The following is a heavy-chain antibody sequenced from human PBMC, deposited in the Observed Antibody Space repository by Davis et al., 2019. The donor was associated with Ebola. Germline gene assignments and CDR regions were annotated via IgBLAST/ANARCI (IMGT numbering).Heavy chain of an antibody. CDR2: INPSGGST. CDR3: ARDPSSGWYDGWFDP. CDR1: GYTFTSYY. D-gene: IGHD6-19*01. V-gene: IGHV1-46*01. Sequence: ASVKVSCKASGYTFTSYYMHWVRQAPGQGLEWMGIINPSGGSTSYAQKFQGRVTMTRDTSTSTVYMELSSLRSEDTAVYYCARDPSSGWYDGWFDPWGQGTLVTVSS. J-gene: IGHJ5*02.